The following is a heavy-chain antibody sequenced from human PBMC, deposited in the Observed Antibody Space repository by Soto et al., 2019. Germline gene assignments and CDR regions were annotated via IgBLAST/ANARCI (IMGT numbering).Heavy chain of an antibody. J-gene: IGHJ6*02. D-gene: IGHD2-15*01. CDR2: IIPIFGTA. V-gene: IGHV1-69*13. CDR1: GGTFSSYA. CDR3: ATPSGGYCSGGSCYDSYYYYYYGMDV. Sequence: SVKVSCKASGGTFSSYAISWVRQAPGQGLEWMGGIIPIFGTANYAQKFQGRVTVTADESTSTAYMELSSLRSEDTAVYYCATPSGGYCSGGSCYDSYYYYYYGMDVWGQGTTVTVSS.